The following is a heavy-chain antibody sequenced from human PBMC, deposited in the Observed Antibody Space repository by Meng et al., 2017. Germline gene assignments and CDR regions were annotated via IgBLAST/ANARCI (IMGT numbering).Heavy chain of an antibody. V-gene: IGHV4-4*03. D-gene: IGHD4-17*01. Sequence: QGQLRESGPGVVKPPGTLSLTCVVSGGAISSSNWWSGGRQPPGEVLGWIGEIYHSGSTNYNPSLKSRVTISVDKSKNQFSLKLSSVTAADTAVYYCARGTDYGDYYFDYWGQGTLVTVSS. J-gene: IGHJ4*02. CDR3: ARGTDYGDYYFDY. CDR2: IYHSGST. CDR1: GGAISSSNW.